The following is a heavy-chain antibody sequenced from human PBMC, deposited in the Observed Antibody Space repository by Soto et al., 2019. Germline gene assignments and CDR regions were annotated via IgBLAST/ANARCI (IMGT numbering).Heavy chain of an antibody. Sequence: GGSLRLSCAASGFIFSSSAMNWVRQAPGKGLEWVSAISGSGGSIYYADSVKGRFTISRDNSKTTLYLQMDSLRAEDTAVYYCAKGGGDSLRYGMDVWGQGTTVTVSS. V-gene: IGHV3-23*01. CDR3: AKGGGDSLRYGMDV. D-gene: IGHD2-21*02. CDR2: ISGSGGSI. J-gene: IGHJ6*02. CDR1: GFIFSSSA.